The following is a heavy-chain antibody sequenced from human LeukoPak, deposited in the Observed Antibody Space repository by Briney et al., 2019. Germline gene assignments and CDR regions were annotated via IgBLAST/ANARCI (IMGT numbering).Heavy chain of an antibody. V-gene: IGHV4-38-2*02. D-gene: IGHD6-13*01. J-gene: IGHJ4*02. Sequence: SETLSLTCTVSGYSISSGYYWGWIRQPPGKGLEWIESIYHSGSTYYNPSLKSRVTISVDTSKNQFSLKLSSVTAADTAVYYCARSRYSSSWSEFDYWGQGTLVTVSS. CDR2: IYHSGST. CDR3: ARSRYSSSWSEFDY. CDR1: GYSISSGYY.